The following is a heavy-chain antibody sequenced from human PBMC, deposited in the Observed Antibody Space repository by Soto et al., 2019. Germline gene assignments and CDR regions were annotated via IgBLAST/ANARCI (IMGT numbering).Heavy chain of an antibody. V-gene: IGHV1-18*01. CDR3: ARGPRHLRRDGYTYFDY. D-gene: IGHD5-12*01. CDR2: ISAYNGNT. CDR1: GYTFTSYG. J-gene: IGHJ4*02. Sequence: ASVKVSCKASGYTFTSYGISWVRQAPGQGLEWMGWISAYNGNTNYAQKLQGRVTMTTDTSTNTAYMELSSLRSEDTAVYYCARGPRHLRRDGYTYFDYWGQGPLVTVS.